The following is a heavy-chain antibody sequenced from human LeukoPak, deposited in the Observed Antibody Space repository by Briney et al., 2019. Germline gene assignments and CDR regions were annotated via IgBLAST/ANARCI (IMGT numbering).Heavy chain of an antibody. CDR3: AREKMTTITTIDY. V-gene: IGHV4-4*07. D-gene: IGHD4-11*01. Sequence: SETLSLTCSVSGDSISTYYWTWIRQPAGKGLEWIGRIYISGTPNYNPSLRGRVTMSIDTSMNQFSLKLTSVTAADTAVYCCAREKMTTITTIDYWGQGTLVIVSS. CDR1: GDSISTYY. CDR2: IYISGTP. J-gene: IGHJ4*02.